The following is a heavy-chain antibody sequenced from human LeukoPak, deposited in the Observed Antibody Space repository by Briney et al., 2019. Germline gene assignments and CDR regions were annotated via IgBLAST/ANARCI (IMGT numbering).Heavy chain of an antibody. V-gene: IGHV3-48*03. J-gene: IGHJ3*02. Sequence: GGSLSLSCAVSGFTCNNFEMNWVRQAPGKGLEWVSYIDISGTSIYYADSVKGRFTISRDNAKNSLYLQMNSLRAEDTAVYYCARGGSTGYYYNAIDIWGQGTMVTVSS. CDR3: ARGGSTGYYYNAIDI. CDR2: IDISGTSI. CDR1: GFTCNNFE. D-gene: IGHD3-22*01.